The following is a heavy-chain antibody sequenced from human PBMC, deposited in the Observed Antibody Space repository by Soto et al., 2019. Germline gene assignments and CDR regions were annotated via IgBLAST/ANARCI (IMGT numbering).Heavy chain of an antibody. D-gene: IGHD3-9*01. CDR1: EYSITSYW. V-gene: IGHV5-51*01. J-gene: IGHJ3*02. CDR3: ARHVAESRYFDWLYRSDAFDI. CDR2: IYPGDSDT. Sequence: KDSCRGAEYSITSYWIGRVRKMPGKGLEWMGIIYPGDSDTRYSPSFQGQVTISADKSISTAYLQWSSLKASDTAMYYYARHVAESRYFDWLYRSDAFDIWGQGTMVT.